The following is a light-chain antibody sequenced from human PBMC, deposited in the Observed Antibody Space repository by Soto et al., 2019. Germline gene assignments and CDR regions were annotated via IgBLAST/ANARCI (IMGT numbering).Light chain of an antibody. J-gene: IGKJ1*01. CDR3: QHYNSYSEA. V-gene: IGKV1-5*03. Sequence: DSQMKKASSTLSASVRYRCTMTCLASQSISSWLAWYQQKPGKAPKLLIYKASTLKSGVPSRFSGSGSGTEFTLTISSLQPDDFATYHCQHYNSYSEASGQGTKVEI. CDR1: QSISSW. CDR2: KAS.